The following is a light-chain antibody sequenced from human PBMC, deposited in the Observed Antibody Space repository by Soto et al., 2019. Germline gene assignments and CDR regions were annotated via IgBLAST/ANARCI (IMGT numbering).Light chain of an antibody. J-gene: IGLJ2*01. Sequence: QYVLTQPASVSGSPGQSITISCTGTSSDVGAYNYVSWYQQHPGKAPQLMIFEVSNRPSRISNRFSGSKSGNTASLTISGLQAEDEADYYCSSYTTSSTLVIFGGGTKLTVL. V-gene: IGLV2-14*01. CDR3: SSYTTSSTLVI. CDR2: EVS. CDR1: SSDVGAYNY.